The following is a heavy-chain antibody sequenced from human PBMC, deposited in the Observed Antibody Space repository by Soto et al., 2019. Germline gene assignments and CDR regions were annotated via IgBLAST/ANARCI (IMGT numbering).Heavy chain of an antibody. J-gene: IGHJ6*02. V-gene: IGHV1-69*13. D-gene: IGHD2-2*01. CDR2: IIPSFGTA. CDR3: AIGYCSSTSCYRSYDYGMDV. CDR1: GGTFSSDA. Sequence: SVKLSCKASGGTFSSDAISWVRQAPGQGLEWMGGIIPSFGTANYAQKYQGRVTITADESTSTAYMELSSLRFEDTAVYYCAIGYCSSTSCYRSYDYGMDVWGQGTTVTVSS.